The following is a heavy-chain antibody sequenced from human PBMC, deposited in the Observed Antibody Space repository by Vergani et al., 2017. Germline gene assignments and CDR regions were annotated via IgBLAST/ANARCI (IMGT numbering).Heavy chain of an antibody. CDR1: GFTFSRYG. D-gene: IGHD3-10*01. V-gene: IGHV3-30*18. CDR2: ISYDGSNK. CDR3: AKDHSPSGLWVGELPKAQYYYYGMDV. J-gene: IGHJ6*02. Sequence: QVQLVESGGGVVQPGRSLRLSCAASGFTFSRYGMHWVRQAPGKGLEWVAVISYDGSNKYYADSVKGRFTISRDNSKNTLYLQMNSLRAEDTAVYYCAKDHSPSGLWVGELPKAQYYYYGMDVWGQGTTVTVSS.